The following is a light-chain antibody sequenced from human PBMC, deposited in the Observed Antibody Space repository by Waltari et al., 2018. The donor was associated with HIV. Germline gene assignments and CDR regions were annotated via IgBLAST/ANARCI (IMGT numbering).Light chain of an antibody. J-gene: IGLJ3*02. CDR1: SSTIGSNH. V-gene: IGLV1-47*01. CDR3: AAWDDSLSGRV. CDR2: GSN. Sequence: SVLTQSPSASGTPGQRVTISCSGSSSTIGSNHVYWYQQLPGTAPTLLIYGSNQRPPGVPDRFSGSKSGTSASLAISGLRSEDEADYYCAAWDDSLSGRVFGGGTKLTVL.